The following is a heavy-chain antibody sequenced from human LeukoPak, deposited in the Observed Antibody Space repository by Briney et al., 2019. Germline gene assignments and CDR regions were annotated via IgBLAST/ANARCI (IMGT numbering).Heavy chain of an antibody. J-gene: IGHJ4*02. Sequence: GGSLRLSCAASGSTFSSYGMHWVRQAPGKGLEWVAVISYDGSNKYYADSVKGRFTISRDNSKNTLYLQMNSLRAEDTAVYYCAKPRWVTMSPVDYWGQGTLVTVSS. D-gene: IGHD3-10*02. CDR3: AKPRWVTMSPVDY. CDR1: GSTFSSYG. V-gene: IGHV3-30*18. CDR2: ISYDGSNK.